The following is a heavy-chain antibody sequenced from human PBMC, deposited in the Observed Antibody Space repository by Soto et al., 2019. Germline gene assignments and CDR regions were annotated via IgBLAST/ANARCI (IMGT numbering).Heavy chain of an antibody. J-gene: IGHJ6*02. CDR3: ARTGYSYHYYGMDV. Sequence: SETLSLTCTVSGGSISSYYWSWIRQPPGKGLEWIGYIYYSGSTNYNPSLKSRVTISVDTSKNQFSLKLSSVTAADTAVYYCARTGYSYHYYGMDVWSQGTTVTVSS. V-gene: IGHV4-59*01. CDR2: IYYSGST. D-gene: IGHD5-18*01. CDR1: GGSISSYY.